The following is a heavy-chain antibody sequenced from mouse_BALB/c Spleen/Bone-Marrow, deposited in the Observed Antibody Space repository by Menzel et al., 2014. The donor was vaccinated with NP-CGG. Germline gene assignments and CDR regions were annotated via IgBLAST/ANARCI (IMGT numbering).Heavy chain of an antibody. J-gene: IGHJ4*01. CDR1: GYTFTDYN. Sequence: EVQLQQSGPELVKPGASVKISRKASGYTFTDYNMHWVKQSHGKSLEWIGYIYPYNGGTGYNQKFKSKATLTVDNSSSTAYMELRSLTSEDSAVYYCARLDGYYVAMDYWGQGTSVTVSS. D-gene: IGHD2-3*01. CDR3: ARLDGYYVAMDY. V-gene: IGHV1S29*02. CDR2: IYPYNGGT.